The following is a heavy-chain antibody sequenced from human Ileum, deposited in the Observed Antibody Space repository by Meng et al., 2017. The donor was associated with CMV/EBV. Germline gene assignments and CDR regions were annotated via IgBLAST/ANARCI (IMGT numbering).Heavy chain of an antibody. CDR2: INPNSGNT. D-gene: IGHD4-11*01. V-gene: IGHV1-8*03. J-gene: IGHJ5*02. Sequence: SCKASGYTFTSYGINWVRQATGQGLEWMGWINPNSGNTGYAQNFQGRLTITRNTAISTAYMELSSLRSEDTAVYYCARDSNYAWFDPWGQGTLVTVSS. CDR3: ARDSNYAWFDP. CDR1: GYTFTSYG.